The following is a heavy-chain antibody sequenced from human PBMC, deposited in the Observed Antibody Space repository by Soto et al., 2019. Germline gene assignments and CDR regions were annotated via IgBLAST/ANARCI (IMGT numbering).Heavy chain of an antibody. V-gene: IGHV4-39*01. Sequence: QLQLQESGPGLVKPSETLSLSCTVSGGSITSSFYWGWIRQPPGKGLEWIGSIYGTGNTYYNPSLTGRVPISADTSKKQFSLNLISVTAADTAVYYCRSSSRYSTDVWGQGATVTVSS. CDR3: RSSSRYSTDV. J-gene: IGHJ6*02. CDR2: IYGTGNT. CDR1: GGSITSSFY. D-gene: IGHD6-13*01.